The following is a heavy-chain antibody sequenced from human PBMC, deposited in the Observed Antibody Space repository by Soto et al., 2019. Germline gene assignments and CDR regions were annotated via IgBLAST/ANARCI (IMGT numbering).Heavy chain of an antibody. J-gene: IGHJ4*02. CDR3: ATYYYGDYAVDY. D-gene: IGHD4-17*01. CDR2: ISYDGSNK. V-gene: IGHV3-30-3*01. CDR1: GFTFSSYA. Sequence: QVQLVESGGGVVQSGRSLRLSCAASGFTFSSYAMDWVRQAPGKGLEWVALISYDGSNKYYADSVKGRFTISRDNSKNTLSLQMNSLRPGDTAVYYCATYYYGDYAVDYWGQGTLVTVSS.